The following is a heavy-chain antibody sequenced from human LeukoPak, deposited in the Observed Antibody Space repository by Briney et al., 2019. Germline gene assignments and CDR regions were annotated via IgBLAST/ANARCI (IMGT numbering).Heavy chain of an antibody. CDR2: INQSGST. V-gene: IGHV4-34*01. Sequence: SETLSLTCVVYGGSFIGYYWSGLRPPPGKGVEWIGEINQSGSTYYNPSLKRRIAISVDTYKNQSSLKLSSVTAADTGVYYCARFPILGYCSGGSYYDQPWGQGTLVTVSS. J-gene: IGHJ4*02. CDR3: ARFPILGYCSGGSYYDQP. CDR1: GGSFIGYY. D-gene: IGHD2-15*01.